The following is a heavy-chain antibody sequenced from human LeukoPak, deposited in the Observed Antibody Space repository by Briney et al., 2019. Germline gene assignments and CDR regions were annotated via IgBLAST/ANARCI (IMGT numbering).Heavy chain of an antibody. J-gene: IGHJ4*02. CDR3: ARGACSGGRCYLYFHN. Sequence: SETLSLTCAVYGGSFSGYYWSWIRQPPGKGLEWIGEINHSGSTNYNPSLKSRVTISVDTSKNQFSLKLSSVTAADTAVYYCARGACSGGRCYLYFHNRGQGTLVTVSS. D-gene: IGHD2-15*01. V-gene: IGHV4-34*01. CDR2: INHSGST. CDR1: GGSFSGYY.